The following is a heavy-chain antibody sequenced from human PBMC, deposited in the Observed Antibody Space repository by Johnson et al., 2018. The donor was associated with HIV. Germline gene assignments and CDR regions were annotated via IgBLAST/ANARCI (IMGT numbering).Heavy chain of an antibody. CDR2: ISYDGSNK. D-gene: IGHD3-22*01. CDR3: ARDLDYYDSSGYQAISYAFDI. J-gene: IGHJ3*02. Sequence: QEKLVESGGGLVQPGGSLRLSCAASGFTFSSYAMHWVRQAPGKGLEWVAVISYDGSNKYYADSVKGRFTISRDNSKNTLYLQMNSLRAEDTAVYYCARDLDYYDSSGYQAISYAFDIWGQETMVTVSS. CDR1: GFTFSSYA. V-gene: IGHV3-30*04.